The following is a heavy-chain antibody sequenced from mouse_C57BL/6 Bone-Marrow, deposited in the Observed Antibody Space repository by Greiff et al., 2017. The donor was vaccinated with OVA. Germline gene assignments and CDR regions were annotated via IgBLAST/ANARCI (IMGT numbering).Heavy chain of an antibody. CDR1: GYTFTSYW. D-gene: IGHD2-5*01. CDR2: IYPGSGST. V-gene: IGHV1-55*01. J-gene: IGHJ2*01. Sequence: QVQLQQSGAELVKPGASVKMSCKASGYTFTSYWITWVKQRPGQGLEWIGDIYPGSGSTNYNEKFKSKATLTVDTSSSTAYMQLSSLTSEDSAVYYCARSAAYYSNWGGYWGQGTTLTVSS. CDR3: ARSAAYYSNWGGY.